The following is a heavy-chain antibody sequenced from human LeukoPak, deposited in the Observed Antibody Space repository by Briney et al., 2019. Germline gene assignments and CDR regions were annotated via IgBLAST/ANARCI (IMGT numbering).Heavy chain of an antibody. CDR1: GDSISSGRYY. Sequence: SETLSLTCTVSGDSISSGRYYWSWIRQPPGKGLEWIGYIYYSGSTNYNPSLKSRVTISLDTSKNRFSLRLSSVTAADTAVYYCARGVGVITYYNYYYMDVWGKGTTVTVSS. D-gene: IGHD3-22*01. J-gene: IGHJ6*03. CDR3: ARGVGVITYYNYYYMDV. V-gene: IGHV4-61*01. CDR2: IYYSGST.